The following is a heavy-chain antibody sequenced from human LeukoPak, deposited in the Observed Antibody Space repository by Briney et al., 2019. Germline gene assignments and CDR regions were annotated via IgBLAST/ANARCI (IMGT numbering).Heavy chain of an antibody. CDR2: INSDGTIT. Sequence: GGSLRLSCAASGFTFSNYWMHWVRQAPGKGLVWVSRINSDGTITSYADSVKGRFTISRDNAKNTLYLQMNSLRAEDTAVYYCMSPLAGAWGQGTLVTVSP. CDR3: MSPLAGA. CDR1: GFTFSNYW. J-gene: IGHJ5*02. V-gene: IGHV3-74*01. D-gene: IGHD3-10*01.